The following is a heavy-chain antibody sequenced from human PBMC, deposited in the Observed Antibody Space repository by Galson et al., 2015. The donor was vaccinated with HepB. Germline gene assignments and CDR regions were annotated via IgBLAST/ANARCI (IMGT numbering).Heavy chain of an antibody. D-gene: IGHD2-15*01. Sequence: SLRLSCAASGFTFSSSAMNWVRQAPGKGLEWVSAISGGGGSTYYADSVKGRFTISRDNSKNTLYLQMNSLRAEDTAVYYCAKDQIVHVGEMDVWGRGTTGTVSS. V-gene: IGHV3-23*01. CDR1: GFTFSSSA. J-gene: IGHJ6*02. CDR3: AKDQIVHVGEMDV. CDR2: ISGGGGST.